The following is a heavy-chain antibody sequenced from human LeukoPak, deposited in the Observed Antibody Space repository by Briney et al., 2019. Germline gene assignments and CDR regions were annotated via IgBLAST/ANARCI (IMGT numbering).Heavy chain of an antibody. Sequence: SETLSLTCAVYGGSFNGYYWSWIRQPPGKGLEWIGEINHSGSTNYSPSLKSRVTLSVDTSKNQFSLRLSSVTAADTAVYYCARGGLTRRNLFHYYYYMDVWGKGTTVTVSS. CDR1: GGSFNGYY. D-gene: IGHD2-21*01. CDR3: ARGGLTRRNLFHYYYYMDV. CDR2: INHSGST. V-gene: IGHV4-34*01. J-gene: IGHJ6*03.